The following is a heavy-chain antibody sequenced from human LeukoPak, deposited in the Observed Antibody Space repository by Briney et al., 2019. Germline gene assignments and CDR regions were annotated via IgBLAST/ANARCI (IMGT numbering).Heavy chain of an antibody. CDR3: ARAGPFVVVPAASEDY. J-gene: IGHJ4*02. D-gene: IGHD2-2*01. V-gene: IGHV1-2*02. Sequence: ASVKVSCKASGYTFTGYYMHWVRQAPGQGLEWMGWINPNSGGTNYAQKFQGRVTMTRDTSISTAYMELSRLRSDDTAVYYCARAGPFVVVPAASEDYWGQGTLVTVSS. CDR2: INPNSGGT. CDR1: GYTFTGYY.